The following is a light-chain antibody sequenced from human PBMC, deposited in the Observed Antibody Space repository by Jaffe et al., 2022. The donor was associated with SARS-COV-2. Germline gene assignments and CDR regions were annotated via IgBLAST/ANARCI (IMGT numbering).Light chain of an antibody. CDR3: GTWDSGLTAGL. CDR2: ENN. V-gene: IGLV1-51*02. CDR1: SSNIGSNY. Sequence: QSVLTQPPSVSAAPGQKVTISCSGGSSNIGSNYVSWYQQLPGTAPKLLIFENNRRPSGIPDRFSGSKSGTSATLGITGLQTGDEADYYCGTWDSGLTAGLFGGGTTLTVL. J-gene: IGLJ2*01.